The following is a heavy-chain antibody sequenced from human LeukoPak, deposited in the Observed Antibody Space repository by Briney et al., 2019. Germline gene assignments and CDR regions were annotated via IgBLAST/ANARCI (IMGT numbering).Heavy chain of an antibody. Sequence: GGSLRLSCTASGFTFGDYAMSWVRQAPGKGLEWVANIKQDGSEKYYVDSVKGRFTISRDNAKNSLYLQMNSLRAEDTAVYYCARDMEVGYYDYVWGSFPPPYFDYWGQGTLVTVSS. CDR2: IKQDGSEK. V-gene: IGHV3-7*01. CDR3: ARDMEVGYYDYVWGSFPPPYFDY. D-gene: IGHD3-16*01. CDR1: GFTFGDYA. J-gene: IGHJ4*02.